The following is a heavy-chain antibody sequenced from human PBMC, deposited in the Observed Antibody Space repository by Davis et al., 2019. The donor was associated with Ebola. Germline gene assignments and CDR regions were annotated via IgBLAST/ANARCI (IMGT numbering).Heavy chain of an antibody. D-gene: IGHD3-22*01. CDR2: INHSGST. CDR3: ARRSYYYDSSGYAVGGLDY. Sequence: SETLSLTCAVYGGSFSGYYWSWIRQPPGKGLEWIGEINHSGSTNYNPSLKSRVTISVDTSKNQFSLKLSSVTAADTAVYYCARRSYYYDSSGYAVGGLDYWGQGTLVTVSS. J-gene: IGHJ4*02. CDR1: GGSFSGYY. V-gene: IGHV4-34*01.